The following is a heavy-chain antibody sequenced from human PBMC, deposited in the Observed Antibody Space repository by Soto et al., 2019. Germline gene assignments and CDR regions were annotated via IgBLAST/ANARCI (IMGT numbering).Heavy chain of an antibody. CDR1: GYSFTSYW. Sequence: RGESLKISCKGSGYSFTSYWIGWVRQMPGKGLEWMGIIYPDDSDSRYSPSFQGQVTISADKSISTAYLQWSSLKASDTAMYYCARQTHYGSSAKRGFDVWGQGTMVTVSS. CDR2: IYPDDSDS. V-gene: IGHV5-51*01. D-gene: IGHD3-22*01. CDR3: ARQTHYGSSAKRGFDV. J-gene: IGHJ3*01.